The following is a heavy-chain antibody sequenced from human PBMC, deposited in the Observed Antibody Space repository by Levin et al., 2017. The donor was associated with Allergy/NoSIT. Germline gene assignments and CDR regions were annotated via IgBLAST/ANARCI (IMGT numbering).Heavy chain of an antibody. D-gene: IGHD2-21*02. CDR1: GFTFDDYG. CDR3: AGAQGWGREGNWYFDL. J-gene: IGHJ2*01. Sequence: GGSLRLSCAASGFTFDDYGMSWVRQAPGKGLEWVSGINWNGGSTGYADSVKGRFTISRDNAKNSLYLQMNSLRAEDTALYHCAGAQGWGREGNWYFDLWGRGTLVTVSS. V-gene: IGHV3-20*01. CDR2: INWNGGST.